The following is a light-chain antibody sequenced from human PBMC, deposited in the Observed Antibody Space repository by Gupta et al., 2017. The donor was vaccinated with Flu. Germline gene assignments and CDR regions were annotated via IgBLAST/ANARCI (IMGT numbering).Light chain of an antibody. J-gene: IGLJ2*01. CDR1: SSNLGNNY. Sequence: KVTISCSGSSSNLGNNYVSWYQQLPGAAPKLLIYENNKRPSGIPDRFSGSKSGTSATLGISGLQTGDEADYYCGTWDSSLSAGVFGGGTKLTVL. CDR2: ENN. V-gene: IGLV1-51*02. CDR3: GTWDSSLSAGV.